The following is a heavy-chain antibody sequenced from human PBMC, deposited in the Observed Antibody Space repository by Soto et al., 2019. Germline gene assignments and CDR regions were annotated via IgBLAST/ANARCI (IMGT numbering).Heavy chain of an antibody. CDR2: ISGSGGST. CDR3: AKVGIVATTYYIDY. Sequence: EVQLLESGGGLVQPGGSLRLSCAASGFTFSSYAMSWVRQAPGKGLEWVSAISGSGGSTYYADSVKGRFTISRDNSKNTVYLQMNSLRAEDTAVYYCAKVGIVATTYYIDYWGQGTLVTVSS. J-gene: IGHJ4*02. CDR1: GFTFSSYA. V-gene: IGHV3-23*01. D-gene: IGHD5-12*01.